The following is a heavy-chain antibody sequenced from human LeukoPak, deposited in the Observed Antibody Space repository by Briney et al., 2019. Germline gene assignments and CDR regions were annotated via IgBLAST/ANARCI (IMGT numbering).Heavy chain of an antibody. D-gene: IGHD1-26*01. J-gene: IGHJ3*02. V-gene: IGHV5-51*01. Sequence: GESLKISCKGSGYSFSNYWIGWVRQMPGKGLEWMGIIYPADFDTRYSPSFQGQVTISADKSISTAYLQWSTLKASDTAMYYCASRSGVGAIDAFDICGQGTMVTVSS. CDR2: IYPADFDT. CDR1: GYSFSNYW. CDR3: ASRSGVGAIDAFDI.